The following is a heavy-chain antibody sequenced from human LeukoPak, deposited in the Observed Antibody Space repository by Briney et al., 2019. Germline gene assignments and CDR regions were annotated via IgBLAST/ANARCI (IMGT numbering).Heavy chain of an antibody. CDR3: AKNLLGVGTGGYFDY. CDR2: ISYDGSNK. CDR1: GFTFSTYA. J-gene: IGHJ4*02. V-gene: IGHV3-30*18. Sequence: QSGGSLRLSCAASGFTFSTYAMHWVRQAPGKGLEWVAVISYDGSNKYYADSVKGRFTISRDNSKNTLYLQMNSLRAEDTAVCYCAKNLLGVGTGGYFDYWGQGTLVTVSS. D-gene: IGHD1-26*01.